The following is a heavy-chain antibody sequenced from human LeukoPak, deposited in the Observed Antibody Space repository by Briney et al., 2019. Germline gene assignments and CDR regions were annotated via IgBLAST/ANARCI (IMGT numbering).Heavy chain of an antibody. Sequence: ASVKVSCKASGYTFTSYYMHWVRQAPGQGLEWMGIINPSGGSTSYAQKFQGRVTMTRDTSTSTVYMELSSLRSEDTAAYYCARAIAARPLPYYYYGMDVWGQGTTVTVSS. CDR2: INPSGGST. CDR1: GYTFTSYY. V-gene: IGHV1-46*01. J-gene: IGHJ6*02. CDR3: ARAIAARPLPYYYYGMDV. D-gene: IGHD6-6*01.